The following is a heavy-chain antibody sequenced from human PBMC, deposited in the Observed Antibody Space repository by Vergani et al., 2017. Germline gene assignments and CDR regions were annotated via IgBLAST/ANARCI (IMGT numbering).Heavy chain of an antibody. CDR2: IIPIFGTA. D-gene: IGHD2-15*01. Sequence: QVQLVQSGAEVKKPGSSVKVSCKASGGTFSSYAISWVRQAPGQGLEWRGRIIPIFGTANYAQKFQGRVTITADESTSTAYMELSSLRSEDTAVYYCARDRGYXSGGSCSYYYGMDVWGQGTTVTVSS. CDR3: ARDRGYXSGGSCSYYYGMDV. J-gene: IGHJ6*02. CDR1: GGTFSSYA. V-gene: IGHV1-69*13.